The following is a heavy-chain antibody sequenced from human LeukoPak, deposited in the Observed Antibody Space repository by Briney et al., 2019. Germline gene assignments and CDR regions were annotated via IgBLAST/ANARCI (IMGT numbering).Heavy chain of an antibody. Sequence: PSETLSLTCSVSGGSISSSSYYWGWIRQPPGKGLEWIGYIYYSGSTNYNPSLKSRVTISVDTSKNQFSLKLSSVTAADTAVYYCARGDSSGYYHAFDIWGQGTMVTVSS. J-gene: IGHJ3*02. CDR3: ARGDSSGYYHAFDI. CDR1: GGSISSSSYY. V-gene: IGHV4-61*05. CDR2: IYYSGST. D-gene: IGHD3-22*01.